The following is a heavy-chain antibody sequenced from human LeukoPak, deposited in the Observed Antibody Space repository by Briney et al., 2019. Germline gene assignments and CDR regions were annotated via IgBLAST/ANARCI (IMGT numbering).Heavy chain of an antibody. V-gene: IGHV4-34*01. CDR3: ARGGPGYCSSTSCYPRWFDP. J-gene: IGHJ5*02. CDR2: INHSGST. Sequence: SETLSLTCAVYGGSFSGYYWSWIRQPPGKGPEWIGEINHSGSTNYNPSLKSRVTISVDTSKNQFSLKLSSVTAADTAAYYCARGGPGYCSSTSCYPRWFDPWGRGTLVTVSS. CDR1: GGSFSGYY. D-gene: IGHD2-2*03.